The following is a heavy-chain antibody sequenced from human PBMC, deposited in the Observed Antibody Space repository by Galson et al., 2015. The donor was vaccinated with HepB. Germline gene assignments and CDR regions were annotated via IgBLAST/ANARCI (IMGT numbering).Heavy chain of an antibody. D-gene: IGHD1-26*01. V-gene: IGHV1-3*01. CDR2: INAGNGNT. J-gene: IGHJ6*03. CDR1: GYTFTSYA. CDR3: ARDPGGSYYGYYYYYMDV. Sequence: SVKVSCKASGYTFTSYAMHWVRQAPGQRLEWMGWINAGNGNTKYSQKFQGRVTITRDTSASTAYMELSSLRSEDTAAYYCARDPGGSYYGYYYYYMDVWGKGTTVTVSS.